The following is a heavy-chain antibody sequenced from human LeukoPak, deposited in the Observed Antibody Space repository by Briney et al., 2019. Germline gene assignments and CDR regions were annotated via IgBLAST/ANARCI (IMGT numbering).Heavy chain of an antibody. CDR2: IRSSSSYI. D-gene: IGHD3-22*01. Sequence: PGGSLRLSCAASGFTFSDYYMSWVRQAPGKGLEWVSSIRSSSSYIYYADSVKGRFTISRDNAKNSLYLQMNSLRAEDTAVYYCARDKDDPWGIVVVTPDYWSQGTLVTVSS. CDR3: ARDKDDPWGIVVVTPDY. CDR1: GFTFSDYY. V-gene: IGHV3-11*06. J-gene: IGHJ4*02.